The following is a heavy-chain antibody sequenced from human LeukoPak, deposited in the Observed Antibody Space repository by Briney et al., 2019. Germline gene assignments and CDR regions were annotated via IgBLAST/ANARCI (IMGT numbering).Heavy chain of an antibody. V-gene: IGHV4-30-4*08. CDR1: GGSISSGDYY. Sequence: SETLSLTCAVSGGSISSGDYYWSWIRQPPGKGLEWIGYIYYSGSTYYNPSLKSRVTISVDTSKNQFSLKLSSVTAADTAVYYCARFAGYSGYGDAFDIWGQGTMVTVSP. CDR2: IYYSGST. J-gene: IGHJ3*02. CDR3: ARFAGYSGYGDAFDI. D-gene: IGHD5-12*01.